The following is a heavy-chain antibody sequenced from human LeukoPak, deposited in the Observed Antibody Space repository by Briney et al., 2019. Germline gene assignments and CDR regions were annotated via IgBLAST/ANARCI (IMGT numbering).Heavy chain of an antibody. V-gene: IGHV3-23*01. CDR3: ARDWRYFDY. CDR1: GFTYSNYA. Sequence: GGSLRLSCAASGFTYSNYAMSWVRQAPGQGLEWVSAIHGSGHDTFYADAVKGRFTVSGDNAKNSLCLQMNSLRAEDTAVYYCARDWRYFDYWGQGTLVTVSS. J-gene: IGHJ4*02. D-gene: IGHD3-3*01. CDR2: IHGSGHDT.